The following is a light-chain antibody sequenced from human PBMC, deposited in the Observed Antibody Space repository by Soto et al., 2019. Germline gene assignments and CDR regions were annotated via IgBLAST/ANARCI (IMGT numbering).Light chain of an antibody. J-gene: IGLJ1*01. CDR2: DVS. V-gene: IGLV2-11*01. CDR1: SSDVGSYNY. Sequence: QSALTQLRSVSGSPGQSVTISCTGTSSDVGSYNYVSWYQQHPGKAPKLIIYDVSSRPSGVPDRFSGSKSGNTASLTISGLQAEDEVDYYCCSYAGSYTYVFGTGTKLTVL. CDR3: CSYAGSYTYV.